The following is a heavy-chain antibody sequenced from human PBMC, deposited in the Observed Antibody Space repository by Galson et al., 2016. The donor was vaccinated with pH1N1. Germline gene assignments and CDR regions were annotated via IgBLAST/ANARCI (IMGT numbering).Heavy chain of an antibody. J-gene: IGHJ4*02. Sequence: SLRLSCAGSGFIFSSYWMHWVRQVPGKGLVRVSHVNFDGTKTNYADSVKGRFTISRDNAKNTLYLQMNSLSVEDMAVYYCVRALNGTWIWGQGTLVTVSS. V-gene: IGHV3-74*01. CDR2: VNFDGTKT. D-gene: IGHD2-8*01. CDR3: VRALNGTWI. CDR1: GFIFSSYW.